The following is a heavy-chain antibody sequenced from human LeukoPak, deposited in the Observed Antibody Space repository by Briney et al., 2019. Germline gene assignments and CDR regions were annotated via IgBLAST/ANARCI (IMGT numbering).Heavy chain of an antibody. J-gene: IGHJ3*02. V-gene: IGHV1-46*01. CDR1: GYTFTGYY. CDR2: INPSGGST. D-gene: IGHD5-24*01. CDR3: ASTRERWLQSGVSGGFDI. Sequence: GASVRVSCKASGYTFTGYYMHWVRQAPGQGLEWMGIINPSGGSTSYAQKFQGRVTMTRDMSTSTVYMELSSLRSEDTAVYYCASTRERWLQSGVSGGFDIWGQGTMVTVSS.